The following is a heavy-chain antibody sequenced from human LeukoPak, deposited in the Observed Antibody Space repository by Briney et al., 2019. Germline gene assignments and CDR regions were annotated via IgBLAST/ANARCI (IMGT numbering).Heavy chain of an antibody. CDR3: AKEGSYPNDAFDI. Sequence: PGGSLRLSCAASGFTFGIYAVSWVRQAPGKGLEWVSAISGSGGSTYYADSVKGRFTISRDNSKNTLYLQMNSLRAEDTAVYYCAKEGSYPNDAFDIWGQGTMVTVSS. CDR2: ISGSGGST. J-gene: IGHJ3*02. CDR1: GFTFGIYA. V-gene: IGHV3-23*01.